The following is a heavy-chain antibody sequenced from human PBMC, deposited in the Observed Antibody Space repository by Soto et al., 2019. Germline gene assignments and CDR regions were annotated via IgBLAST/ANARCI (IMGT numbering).Heavy chain of an antibody. J-gene: IGHJ2*01. CDR2: INSDESST. Sequence: GGSLRLSCAASGFTFSYYWMHWVRQAPGKGLVWVSRINSDESSTSYADSVKGRFTISRDNAKNTLYLQMNSLRAEDTAVYYCARVGRYGDWYFDLWGRGTLVTVSS. CDR3: ARVGRYGDWYFDL. CDR1: GFTFSYYW. D-gene: IGHD4-17*01. V-gene: IGHV3-74*01.